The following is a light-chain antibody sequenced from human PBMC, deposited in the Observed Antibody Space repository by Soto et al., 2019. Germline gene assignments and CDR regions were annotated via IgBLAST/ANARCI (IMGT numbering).Light chain of an antibody. Sequence: DIQMTQSPSTLSASVGDRVTITCRASQSISSWLAWYQQKPGKAPKLLIYKASSLESGVPSRFSGSGSGTEFTLNISSLQPEDIATYYCQQYDNLPPTITFGQGTRLENK. CDR3: QQYDNLPPTIT. CDR2: KAS. CDR1: QSISSW. V-gene: IGKV1-5*03. J-gene: IGKJ5*01.